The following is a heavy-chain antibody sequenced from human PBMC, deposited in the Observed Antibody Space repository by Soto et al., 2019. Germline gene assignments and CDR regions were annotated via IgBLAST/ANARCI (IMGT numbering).Heavy chain of an antibody. CDR1: GGSISSSSYY. Sequence: ATLSLTCTVSGGSISSSSYYWGWIRQPPGKGLEWIGSIYYSGSTYYNPSLKSRVTISVDTSKNQFSLKLSSVTAADTAVYYCARLSSGYYYGSGSITIDYWGQGTLVTVSS. D-gene: IGHD3-10*01. V-gene: IGHV4-39*01. CDR3: ARLSSGYYYGSGSITIDY. CDR2: IYYSGST. J-gene: IGHJ4*02.